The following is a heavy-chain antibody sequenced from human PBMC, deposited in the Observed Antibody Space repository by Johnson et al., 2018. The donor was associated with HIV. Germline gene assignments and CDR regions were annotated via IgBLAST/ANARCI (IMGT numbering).Heavy chain of an antibody. CDR3: AREYVGQWLGPRHAFDI. CDR1: GFTFSNAW. J-gene: IGHJ3*02. D-gene: IGHD6-19*01. CDR2: ISYDGSNK. Sequence: QVQLVESGGGLVKPGGSLRLSCAASGFTFSNAWMSWVRQAPGKGLEWVAVISYDGSNKYYADSVQGRFTISRDNSKNTLYLQMNSLSAEDTAVYYCAREYVGQWLGPRHAFDIWGQGTMVTVSS. V-gene: IGHV3-30-3*01.